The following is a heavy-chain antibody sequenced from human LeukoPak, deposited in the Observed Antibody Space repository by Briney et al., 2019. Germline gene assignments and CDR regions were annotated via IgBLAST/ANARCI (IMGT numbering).Heavy chain of an antibody. J-gene: IGHJ6*04. CDR3: AELGITMIGGV. D-gene: IGHD3-10*02. Sequence: PGGSLRLSCAASGFTFSSYSMNWVRQAPGKGLEWASSISSSSSYIYYADSVKGRFTISRDNAKNSLYLQMNSLRAEDTAVHYCAELGITMIGGVWGKGTTVTISS. CDR1: GFTFSSYS. CDR2: ISSSSSYI. V-gene: IGHV3-21*01.